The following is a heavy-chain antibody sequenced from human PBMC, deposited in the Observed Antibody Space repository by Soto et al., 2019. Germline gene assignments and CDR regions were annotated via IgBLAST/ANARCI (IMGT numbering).Heavy chain of an antibody. V-gene: IGHV4-34*01. Sequence: QVQLQQWGAGLLKPSETLSLTCAVYGGSFSGYYWSWIRQPPGKGLEWIGEINHSGSTNYNPSLKSRVTISVDTSKNQFSLKLSSVTAADTAVYYCARVDLDSQTDAEYFQHWGQGTLVTVSS. CDR2: INHSGST. CDR3: ARVDLDSQTDAEYFQH. CDR1: GGSFSGYY. J-gene: IGHJ1*01.